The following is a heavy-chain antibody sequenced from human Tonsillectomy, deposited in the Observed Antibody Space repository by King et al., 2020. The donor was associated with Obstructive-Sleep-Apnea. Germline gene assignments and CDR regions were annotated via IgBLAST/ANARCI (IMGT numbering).Heavy chain of an antibody. Sequence: VQLVESGAELKKPGSSVKVSCKASGGSFSGCVITWVRQAPGQGLECVGRIIPMPGILSYAQKFQDRVTLTADEPTSTFHMELSSLRSEDTAVYYCAYSGQGWNEGGVYVWGQGSLVTVSS. J-gene: IGHJ4*02. V-gene: IGHV1-69*09. CDR2: IIPMPGIL. CDR3: AYSGQGWNEGGVYV. D-gene: IGHD1-1*01. CDR1: GGSFSGCV.